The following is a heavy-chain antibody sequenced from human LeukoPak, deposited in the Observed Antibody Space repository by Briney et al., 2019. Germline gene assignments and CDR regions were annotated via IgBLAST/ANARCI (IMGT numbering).Heavy chain of an antibody. CDR1: GGSFNTYY. CDR3: ARWTPRTEMKGLNYYYGMDV. J-gene: IGHJ6*04. Sequence: SETLSLTCGVYGGSFNTYYWSWIRQPPGKGLEWIGEINHNGRTNYNPSLKSRVTISVDSSMNQFSLKVTSVTAEDTAVYYCARWTPRTEMKGLNYYYGMDVWGKGRTVTVSS. V-gene: IGHV4-34*01. D-gene: IGHD3/OR15-3a*01. CDR2: INHNGRT.